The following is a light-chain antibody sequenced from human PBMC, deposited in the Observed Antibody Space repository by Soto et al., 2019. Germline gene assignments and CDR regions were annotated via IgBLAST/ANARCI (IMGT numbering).Light chain of an antibody. V-gene: IGKV3-15*01. CDR3: QQYNNWWT. CDR2: GAS. Sequence: EIVMTQSPATLSVSPGERATLSCRASQSVRDNLAWYQKRPGQAPRLLIYGASTRATGIPARFSGSGSGTAFTLTISSLQSEDVAFYYCQQYNNWWTFGQGTRVEIK. J-gene: IGKJ1*01. CDR1: QSVRDN.